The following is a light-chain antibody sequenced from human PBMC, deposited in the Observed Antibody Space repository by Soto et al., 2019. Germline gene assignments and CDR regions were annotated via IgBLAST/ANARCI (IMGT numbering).Light chain of an antibody. V-gene: IGLV2-14*01. Sequence: QSALTQPASASGSPGQSITISCTGTSSDVGGYNYVSWYQQHPGKAPKLMIYEVSNRPSGVSNRFSGSKSGNTASLTISGIQAEDEADYYCSSYTSSSTYVFGTGTKLTVL. J-gene: IGLJ1*01. CDR1: SSDVGGYNY. CDR2: EVS. CDR3: SSYTSSSTYV.